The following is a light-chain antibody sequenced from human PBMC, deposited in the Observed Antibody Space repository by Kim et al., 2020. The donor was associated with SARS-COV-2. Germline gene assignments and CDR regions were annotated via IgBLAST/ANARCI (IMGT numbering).Light chain of an antibody. CDR3: GTWDSSLSAYV. CDR1: SSNIGKNY. J-gene: IGLJ1*01. CDR2: DNN. Sequence: GQKVSTSCSGSSSNIGKNYVSWYRQLPGTAPELLIYDNNKRPSGIPDRFSGSKSGTAATLGITGLQTGDEADYYCGTWDSSLSAYVFGTGTKVTVL. V-gene: IGLV1-51*01.